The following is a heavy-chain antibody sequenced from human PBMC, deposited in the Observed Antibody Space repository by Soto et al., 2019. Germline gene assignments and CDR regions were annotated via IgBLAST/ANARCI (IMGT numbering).Heavy chain of an antibody. V-gene: IGHV3-11*05. CDR3: AKAARATTLYNFDF. D-gene: IGHD1-26*01. J-gene: IGHJ4*01. CDR2: SSNSGTYT. Sequence: GGSLRLSCAASGFTVSDYYMSWIRQAPGKGLEWLSYSSNSGTYTRYADSVKGRFSISRDNAKKTVYLQMNSLRAEDTAVYYCAKAARATTLYNFDFWGQGTLVTVSS. CDR1: GFTVSDYY.